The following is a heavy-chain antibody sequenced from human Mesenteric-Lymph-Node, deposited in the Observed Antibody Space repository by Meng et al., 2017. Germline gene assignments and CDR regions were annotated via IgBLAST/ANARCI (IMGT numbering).Heavy chain of an antibody. CDR3: AKALGWGSSPDY. Sequence: QVQLVQSGADVKKPGASVKVSCKASGYTFTAYYIHWVRQAPGQGLECMGRINPNSGGTNFAQKFQGRVIMTRDTSISTAYMELSSLGFDDTAVYYCAKALGWGSSPDYWGHGILVTVSS. D-gene: IGHD2-21*01. CDR2: INPNSGGT. V-gene: IGHV1-2*06. CDR1: GYTFTAYY. J-gene: IGHJ4*01.